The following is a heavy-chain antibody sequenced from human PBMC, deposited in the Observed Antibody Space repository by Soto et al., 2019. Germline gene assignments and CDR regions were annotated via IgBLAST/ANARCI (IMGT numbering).Heavy chain of an antibody. CDR3: ARGKAAQYSSSWYRRYYFDY. CDR1: GGTFSSYA. CDR2: IIHIFGTA. J-gene: IGHJ4*02. Sequence: QVQLVQSGAEVKKPGSSVKVSCKASGGTFSSYAISWVRQAPGQGLEWMGGIIHIFGTANYAQKFQGRVTITADESTRKAYMELSSLRSEDTAVYYCARGKAAQYSSSWYRRYYFDYWGQGTLVTVSS. V-gene: IGHV1-69*01. D-gene: IGHD6-13*01.